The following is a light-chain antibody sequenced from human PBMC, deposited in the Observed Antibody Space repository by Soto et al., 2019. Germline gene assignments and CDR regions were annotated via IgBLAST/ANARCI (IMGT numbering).Light chain of an antibody. Sequence: DIQMTQSPSSLSASVGDRVTITCRASRDVTDYLAWYQQKPGQVPKLLIYAASTLQSGFPSRFTASGSGTDFTLTITGLRPEDFATHHPQNYNSAPYTFRHRTKVNIK. CDR3: QNYNSAPYT. CDR1: RDVTDY. CDR2: AAS. V-gene: IGKV1-27*01. J-gene: IGKJ1*01.